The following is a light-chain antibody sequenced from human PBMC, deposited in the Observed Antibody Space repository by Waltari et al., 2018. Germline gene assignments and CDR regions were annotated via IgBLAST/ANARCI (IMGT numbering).Light chain of an antibody. J-gene: IGKJ3*01. V-gene: IGKV1-39*01. CDR1: QNIGSL. CDR3: QQSYSTLGT. CDR2: AAS. Sequence: DIQMTQSPSSLSASVGDSVTITCRASQNIGSLLYWFQQKPGRAPKLLISAASNLQSGVPSRFSGSGSGTDFTLTISSLQSEDFATYYCQQSYSTLGTFGPGTKVDIK.